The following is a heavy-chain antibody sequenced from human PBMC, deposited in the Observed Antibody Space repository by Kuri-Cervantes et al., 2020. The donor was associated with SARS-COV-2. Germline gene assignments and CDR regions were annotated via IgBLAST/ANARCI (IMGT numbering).Heavy chain of an antibody. CDR3: ARDAARAAFDI. CDR1: GFTFSDYY. Sequence: GGSLRLSCAASGFTFSDYYMSWIRQAPGKGLGWVSYISSSSSYTNYADSVKGRFTISRDNAKNSLYLKMNSLRAEDTAVYYCARDAARAAFDIWGQGTMVTVSS. D-gene: IGHD6-25*01. J-gene: IGHJ3*02. V-gene: IGHV3-11*05. CDR2: ISSSSSYT.